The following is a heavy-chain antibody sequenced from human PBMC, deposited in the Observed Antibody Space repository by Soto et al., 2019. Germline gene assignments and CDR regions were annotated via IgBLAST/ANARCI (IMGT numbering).Heavy chain of an antibody. CDR1: GFTFSSYE. V-gene: IGHV3-48*03. CDR3: ARGPHSSFSYFDY. D-gene: IGHD6-6*01. J-gene: IGHJ4*02. Sequence: GGSLRLSCAASGFTFSSYEMNWFRQAPGKGLEWVSYISSSGSTIYYADSVKSRITINPDTSKNQFSLQLNSVTPEDTAVYYCARGPHSSFSYFDYWGQGTLVTVSS. CDR2: ISSSGSTI.